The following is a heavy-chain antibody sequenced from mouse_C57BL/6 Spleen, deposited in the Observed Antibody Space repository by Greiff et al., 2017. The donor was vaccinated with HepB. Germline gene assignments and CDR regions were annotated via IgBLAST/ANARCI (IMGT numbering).Heavy chain of an antibody. CDR3: ARDGIYYYGSSLSWFAY. CDR2: ISDGGSYT. D-gene: IGHD1-1*01. Sequence: EVQRVESGGGLVKPGGSLKLSCAASGFTFSSYAMSWVRQTPEKRLEWVATISDGGSYTYYPDNVKGRFTISRDNAKNNLDLQMSHLKSEDTAMYYCARDGIYYYGSSLSWFAYWGQGTLVTVSA. V-gene: IGHV5-4*01. CDR1: GFTFSSYA. J-gene: IGHJ3*01.